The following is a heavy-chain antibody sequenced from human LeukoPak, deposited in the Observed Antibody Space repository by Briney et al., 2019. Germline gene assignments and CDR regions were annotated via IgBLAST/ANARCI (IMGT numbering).Heavy chain of an antibody. CDR1: GFTFSSYA. CDR3: AKDSFNDYGDVFGAFHI. J-gene: IGHJ3*02. V-gene: IGHV3-30*04. Sequence: PGRSLRLSCAASGFTFSSYAMHRVRQAPGKGLEWVAVISYDGSNKYYADSVKGRFTISRDNSKNTLYLQMNSLRAEDTAVYYCAKDSFNDYGDVFGAFHIWGQGTMVTVSS. CDR2: ISYDGSNK. D-gene: IGHD4-17*01.